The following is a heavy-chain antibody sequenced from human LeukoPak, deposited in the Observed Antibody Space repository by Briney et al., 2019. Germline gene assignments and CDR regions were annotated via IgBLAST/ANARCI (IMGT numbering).Heavy chain of an antibody. CDR1: GYTFTTYS. J-gene: IGHJ1*01. CDR2: ISVNNGGT. Sequence: GASVKVSCKASGYTFTTYSLAWVRQAPGQSLEWMGWISVNNGGTNYAQSFQDRVTLTRDTSTNTAYLELRSLRSDDMAIIYCATATQPRGYFLHWGQGTLVTVSS. CDR3: ATATQPRGYFLH. V-gene: IGHV1-18*03. D-gene: IGHD2-2*01.